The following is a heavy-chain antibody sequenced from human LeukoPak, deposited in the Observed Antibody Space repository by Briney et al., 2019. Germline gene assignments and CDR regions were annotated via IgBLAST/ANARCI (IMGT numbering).Heavy chain of an antibody. J-gene: IGHJ4*02. V-gene: IGHV3-30*18. CDR3: AKAGDGSSGFDY. D-gene: IGHD6-19*01. CDR2: ISYDGSNK. CDR1: VVAFCNYA. Sequence: GGSLRLSCAASVVAFCNYAINWVRQAPGKGLEWVAVISYDGSNKYYADSVKGRFTISRDNSKNTLYLQMNSLRAEDTAVYYCAKAGDGSSGFDYWGQGTLVTVSS.